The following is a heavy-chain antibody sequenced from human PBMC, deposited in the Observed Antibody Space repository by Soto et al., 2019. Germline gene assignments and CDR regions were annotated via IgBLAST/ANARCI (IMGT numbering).Heavy chain of an antibody. D-gene: IGHD1-7*01. J-gene: IGHJ4*02. CDR1: GGSFTSNNW. CDR3: ASRDPGTSVDY. Sequence: PSETLSLTCAVSGGSFTSNNWWSCVRQPPGQGLELIGEIYRTGSTNYNPSLKSRVTISLDKSENQFSLKVTSLTAADTAVYYCASRDPGTSVDYWGEGTLVTVSS. CDR2: IYRTGST. V-gene: IGHV4-4*02.